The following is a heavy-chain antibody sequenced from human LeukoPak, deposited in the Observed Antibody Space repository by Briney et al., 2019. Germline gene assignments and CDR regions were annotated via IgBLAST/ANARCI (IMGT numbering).Heavy chain of an antibody. CDR3: TGGFGHNWSPFEN. J-gene: IGHJ4*02. D-gene: IGHD1-1*01. Sequence: GGSLRLSCAVSGLTFRNYWMHWVRQAPGKGLVWVSRINGDVSDISYADSVKGRFTISRDNAKNTLSLQMNSLTDDDTALYYCTGGFGHNWSPFENWGQGTLVTVSS. V-gene: IGHV3-74*01. CDR1: GLTFRNYW. CDR2: INGDVSDI.